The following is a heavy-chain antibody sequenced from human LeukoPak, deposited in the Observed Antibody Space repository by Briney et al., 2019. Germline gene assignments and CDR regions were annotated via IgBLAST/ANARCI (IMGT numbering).Heavy chain of an antibody. J-gene: IGHJ5*02. V-gene: IGHV1-2*02. D-gene: IGHD6-6*01. CDR1: GYTFTGDF. Sequence: ASVKVSCKASGYTFTGDFIHWVRQAPGQGLEWMGWIISDSGGTNYARKFQGRVTMTRDTSISTAYMELSSLRSDDTAVFYCARGNIATRRGENWFDPWGQGTLVTVSS. CDR3: ARGNIATRRGENWFDP. CDR2: IISDSGGT.